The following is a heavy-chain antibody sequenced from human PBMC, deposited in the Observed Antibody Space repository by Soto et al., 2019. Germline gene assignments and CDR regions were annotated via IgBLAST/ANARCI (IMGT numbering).Heavy chain of an antibody. V-gene: IGHV1-69*08. CDR2: TAPRFVPT. Sequence: QAQLVQSGAVVKKPGSSVVVSCNAAGITVGSFTVSWERQAPGHGLEWMGKTAPRFVPTFSPSKFECRVTITEDTSANRVYIELPDLRFEDTAVYYCASLVTCGQGNQVTDS. D-gene: IGHD2-15*01. J-gene: IGHJ5*02. CDR3: ASLVT. CDR1: GITVGSFT.